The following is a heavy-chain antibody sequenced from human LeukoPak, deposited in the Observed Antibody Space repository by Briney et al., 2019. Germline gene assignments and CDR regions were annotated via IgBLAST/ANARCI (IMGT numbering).Heavy chain of an antibody. CDR3: ARARYGGNQIDF. J-gene: IGHJ4*02. D-gene: IGHD4-23*01. CDR2: IIPILEIT. Sequence: ASVKVSCKTPGGTFSGYGIIWVRQAPGQGLEWMGRIIPILEITNYAQNFQGRVTFTADKFTSTAYMELSSLRSEDTAVYYCARARYGGNQIDFWGQGTLVTVSS. CDR1: GGTFSGYG. V-gene: IGHV1-69*04.